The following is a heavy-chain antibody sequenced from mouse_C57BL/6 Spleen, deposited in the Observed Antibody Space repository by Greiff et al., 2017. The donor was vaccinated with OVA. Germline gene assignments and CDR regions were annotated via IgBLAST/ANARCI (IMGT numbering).Heavy chain of an antibody. V-gene: IGHV1-19*01. D-gene: IGHD1-1*01. CDR1: GYTFTDYY. Sequence: VQLQQSGPVLVKPGASVKMSCKASGYTFTDYYMNWVKQSHGKSLEWIGVINPYNGGTSYNQKFKGKATLTVDKSSSTAYMELNSLTSEDSAVYYCARRRGSRDYAMDYWGQGTSVTVSS. CDR3: ARRRGSRDYAMDY. J-gene: IGHJ4*01. CDR2: INPYNGGT.